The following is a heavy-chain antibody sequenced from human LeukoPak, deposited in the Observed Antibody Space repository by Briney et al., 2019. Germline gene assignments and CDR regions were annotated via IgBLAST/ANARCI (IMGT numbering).Heavy chain of an antibody. Sequence: GGSLRLSCAASGFTFSSYGMHWVRQAPGKGVERVAFIRYDGSNKYYADSVKGRFTISRDNSKNTLYLQMNSLRAEDTAVYYCAKDHYGDYEEGLFDYWGQGTLVTVSS. J-gene: IGHJ4*02. D-gene: IGHD4-17*01. CDR3: AKDHYGDYEEGLFDY. V-gene: IGHV3-30*02. CDR1: GFTFSSYG. CDR2: IRYDGSNK.